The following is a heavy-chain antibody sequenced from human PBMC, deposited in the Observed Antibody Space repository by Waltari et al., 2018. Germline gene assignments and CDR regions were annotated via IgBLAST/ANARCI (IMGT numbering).Heavy chain of an antibody. Sequence: EVQLLESGGGLVQPGGSLRLSCAASGFTLTSNTMRWVRQTPGKGLAWVSTIGGGGSTHYADSVKGRFTISRDNSKNTLYLEMNSLRAEDTAVYYCAKGLGKYFDYWGQGNLVIVSS. CDR1: GFTLTSNT. CDR3: AKGLGKYFDY. D-gene: IGHD1-26*01. J-gene: IGHJ4*02. CDR2: IGGGGST. V-gene: IGHV3-23*01.